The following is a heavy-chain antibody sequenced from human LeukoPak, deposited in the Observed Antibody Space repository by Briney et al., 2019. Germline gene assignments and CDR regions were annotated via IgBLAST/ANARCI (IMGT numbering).Heavy chain of an antibody. CDR2: IRYDGSNK. D-gene: IGHD1-14*01. V-gene: IGHV3-30*02. J-gene: IGHJ6*03. Sequence: GGSLRLSCAASGFTFSSYGMHWVRQAPGKGLEWVAFIRYDGSNKYYADSVKGRFTISRDNSKNTLYLQMNSLRAEDTAVYYCAKAGETVYANYMDVWGKGTTVTVSS. CDR1: GFTFSSYG. CDR3: AKAGETVYANYMDV.